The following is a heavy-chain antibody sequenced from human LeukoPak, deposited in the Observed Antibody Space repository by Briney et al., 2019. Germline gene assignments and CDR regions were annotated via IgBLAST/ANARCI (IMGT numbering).Heavy chain of an antibody. D-gene: IGHD6-19*01. V-gene: IGHV4-59*01. CDR1: SGSISSYY. Sequence: SETLSLTCTVSSGSISSYYWSWIRQPPGKGLEWIGYIYYSGSTNYNPSLKSRVTVSVDTSKNQFSLKLSSVTAADTAVYYCASTAPSSGWSRRFDYWGQGTLVTVSS. CDR2: IYYSGST. CDR3: ASTAPSSGWSRRFDY. J-gene: IGHJ4*02.